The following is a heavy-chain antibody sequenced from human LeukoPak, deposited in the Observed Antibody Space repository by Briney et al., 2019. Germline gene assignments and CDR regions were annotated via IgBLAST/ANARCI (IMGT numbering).Heavy chain of an antibody. Sequence: GGSLRLSCAASGFTFSSYAMSWVRQAPGKGLEWVSYISSSSSTIYYADSVKGRFTISRGNAKNSLYLQMNSLRAEDTAVYYCARGSGWSLFDYWGQGTLVTVSS. J-gene: IGHJ4*02. CDR1: GFTFSSYA. CDR2: ISSSSSTI. D-gene: IGHD6-19*01. CDR3: ARGSGWSLFDY. V-gene: IGHV3-48*01.